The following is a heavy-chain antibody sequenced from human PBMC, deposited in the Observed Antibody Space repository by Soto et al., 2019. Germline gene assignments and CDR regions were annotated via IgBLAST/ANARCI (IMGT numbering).Heavy chain of an antibody. CDR1: GDSITASY. J-gene: IGHJ6*02. Sequence: SETLSLTCTVSGDSITASYSNWAWIRQPPGKGLEWIGTFYYSGTTSQNPPLRSRITISGDTSRNQFSLKLSSVTAADTAVYYCARGGGTGYNGLDVWGQGTTVTVSS. V-gene: IGHV4-39*07. CDR2: FYYSGTT. D-gene: IGHD6-25*01. CDR3: ARGGGTGYNGLDV.